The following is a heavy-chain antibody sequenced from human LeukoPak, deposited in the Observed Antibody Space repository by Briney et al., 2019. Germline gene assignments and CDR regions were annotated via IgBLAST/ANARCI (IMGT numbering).Heavy chain of an antibody. D-gene: IGHD3-10*01. CDR2: INPNSGGT. J-gene: IGHJ4*02. CDR1: GYTFTGYY. V-gene: IGHV1-2*02. Sequence: ASAKVSCKASGYTFTGYYMHWVRQAPGQGLEWMGWINPNSGGTNYAQKFQGRVTMTRDTFISTAYMELSRLRSDDTAVYYCARGAYYYGSGSYQDYWGQGTLVTVSS. CDR3: ARGAYYYGSGSYQDY.